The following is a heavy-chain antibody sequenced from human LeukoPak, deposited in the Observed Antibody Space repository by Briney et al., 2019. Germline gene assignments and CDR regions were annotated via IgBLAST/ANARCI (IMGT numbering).Heavy chain of an antibody. CDR1: GGSISSGSYY. V-gene: IGHV4-61*02. CDR3: AREYYDSSGYHDAFDI. CDR2: IYTSGSA. Sequence: SETLSLTCTVSGGSISSGSYYWSWIRQPAGKGVEWLGRIYTSGSANYNPSLKSRVTMSVDTSKNQFSLKLSSVTAADTAVYYCAREYYDSSGYHDAFDIWGQGTMVTVSS. D-gene: IGHD3-22*01. J-gene: IGHJ3*02.